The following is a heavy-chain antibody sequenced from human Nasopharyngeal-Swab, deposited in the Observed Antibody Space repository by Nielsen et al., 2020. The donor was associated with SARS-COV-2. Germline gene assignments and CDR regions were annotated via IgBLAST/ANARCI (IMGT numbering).Heavy chain of an antibody. CDR3: ARGSGWTLDY. J-gene: IGHJ4*02. Sequence: SETLSLTCTVSGGSISSYYWSGIRQPPGKGLEWIGYIYYSGSTNYNPSLKSRVTISVDTSKNQFSLKLSSVTAADTAVYYCARGSGWTLDYWGQGTLVTVSS. CDR1: GGSISSYY. V-gene: IGHV4-59*01. CDR2: IYYSGST. D-gene: IGHD6-19*01.